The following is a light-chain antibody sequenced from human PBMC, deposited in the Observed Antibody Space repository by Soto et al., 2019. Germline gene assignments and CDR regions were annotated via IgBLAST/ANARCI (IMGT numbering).Light chain of an antibody. CDR2: DTS. Sequence: EIVLTQSPGTLSLSPGERATLSCRASQSVASSSIAWYQQKPGQAPRLLVYDTSSRATGTPDRFSGSGSGTDFTLTVSRLEPEDFAVYYCHQYGTSLWTFGQGTKVDIK. CDR1: QSVASSS. CDR3: HQYGTSLWT. V-gene: IGKV3-20*01. J-gene: IGKJ1*01.